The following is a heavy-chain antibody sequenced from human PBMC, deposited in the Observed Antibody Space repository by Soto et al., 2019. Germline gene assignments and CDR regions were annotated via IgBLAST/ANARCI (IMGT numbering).Heavy chain of an antibody. V-gene: IGHV3-30*18. CDR3: AKRAYSSSWYYYYGMDV. J-gene: IGHJ6*02. CDR1: GFTFSSYG. Sequence: AGSLRLSCAASGFTFSSYGMHWVRQAPGKGLEWVAVISYDGSNKYYADSVKGRFTISRDNSKNTLYLQMNSLRAEDTAVYYCAKRAYSSSWYYYYGMDVWGQGTTVTVS. D-gene: IGHD6-13*01. CDR2: ISYDGSNK.